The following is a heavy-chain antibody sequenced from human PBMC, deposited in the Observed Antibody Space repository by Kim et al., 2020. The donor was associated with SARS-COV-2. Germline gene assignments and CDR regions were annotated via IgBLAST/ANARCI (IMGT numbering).Heavy chain of an antibody. CDR3: ATLAVVPAAMPGGAFDI. CDR2: INPSGGST. D-gene: IGHD2-2*01. V-gene: IGHV1-46*01. J-gene: IGHJ3*02. CDR1: GYTFTSYY. Sequence: ASVKVSCKASGYTFTSYYMHWVRQAPGQGLEWMGIINPSGGSTSYAQKFQGRVTMTRDTSTSTVYMELSSLRSEDTAVYYCATLAVVPAAMPGGAFDIWGQGTMVTVSS.